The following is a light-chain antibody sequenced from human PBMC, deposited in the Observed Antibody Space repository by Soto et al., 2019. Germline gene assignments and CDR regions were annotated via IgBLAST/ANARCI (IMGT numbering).Light chain of an antibody. Sequence: AIRMTQSPSSLSASTGERVTITCRASQGISSYLAWYQQKPGKAPKLLIYAASTLQSGVPSRFSGSGSGTDFTLTISCLQSEDFATYYCQQYYSYPQTFGQGTRLEIK. CDR1: QGISSY. CDR3: QQYYSYPQT. J-gene: IGKJ5*01. V-gene: IGKV1-8*01. CDR2: AAS.